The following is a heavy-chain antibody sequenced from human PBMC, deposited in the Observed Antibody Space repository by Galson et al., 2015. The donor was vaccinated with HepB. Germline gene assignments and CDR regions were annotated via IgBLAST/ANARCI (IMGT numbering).Heavy chain of an antibody. CDR2: INAGNGNT. J-gene: IGHJ4*02. D-gene: IGHD3-16*01. V-gene: IGHV1-3*01. CDR3: ARDTLGAADFDY. CDR1: GYTFTSYA. Sequence: SVKVSCKASGYTFTSYAMHWVRQAPGQRLEWMGWINAGNGNTKYSQKFQGRVTITRDTSASTAYMELSSLRSEDTAVYYCARDTLGAADFDYWGQGTLVTVSS.